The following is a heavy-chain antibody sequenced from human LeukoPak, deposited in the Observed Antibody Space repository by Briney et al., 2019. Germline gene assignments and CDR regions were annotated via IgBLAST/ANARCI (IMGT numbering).Heavy chain of an antibody. CDR1: GGSFSGYY. Sequence: PSETLSLTCAVYGGSFSGYYWSWIRQPPGKGLEWIGEINHSGSTNYNPSLKSRVTISVDTSKNQFSLKLSSVTAADTAVYYCARVTVTRRGYYYGMDVWGQGTTVTVSS. CDR3: ARVTVTRRGYYYGMDV. J-gene: IGHJ6*02. V-gene: IGHV4-34*01. CDR2: INHSGST. D-gene: IGHD4-17*01.